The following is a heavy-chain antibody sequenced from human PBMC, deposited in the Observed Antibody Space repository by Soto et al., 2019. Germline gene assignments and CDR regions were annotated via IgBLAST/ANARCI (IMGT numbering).Heavy chain of an antibody. V-gene: IGHV1-8*01. CDR1: GYTFTSYD. Sequence: ASVKISCKASGYTFTSYDINWVRQATGQGPEWMGWMNPNSGNTGYAQKFQGRVTMTRNTSISTAYMELSSLRSEDTAVYYCARVRSEQQLYHYYGMDVWGQGTTVTVSS. CDR2: MNPNSGNT. J-gene: IGHJ6*02. D-gene: IGHD6-13*01. CDR3: ARVRSEQQLYHYYGMDV.